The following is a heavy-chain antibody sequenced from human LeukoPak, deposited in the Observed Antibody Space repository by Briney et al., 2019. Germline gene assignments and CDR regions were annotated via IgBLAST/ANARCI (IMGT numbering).Heavy chain of an antibody. CDR1: GDSISSHY. CDR3: ASGRPLGFDY. D-gene: IGHD1-26*01. Sequence: MASETLSLTCTVSGDSISSHYWTWIRQPPGKGLEWIGYIYYSGTTNYNPSLKSRVTISVDTSKNQFSLKLSSVTAADTAVYYCASGRPLGFDYWGQGTLVTVSS. J-gene: IGHJ4*02. CDR2: IYYSGTT. V-gene: IGHV4-59*11.